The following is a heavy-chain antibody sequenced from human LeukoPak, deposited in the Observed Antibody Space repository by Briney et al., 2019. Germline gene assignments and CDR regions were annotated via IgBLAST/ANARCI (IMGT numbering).Heavy chain of an antibody. CDR1: GGSISSYY. CDR2: IYHSGST. CDR3: ARYDVWGSYRAFDY. D-gene: IGHD3-16*02. Sequence: SETLSLTCTVSGGSISSYYWGWIRQPPGRGLEWIGTIYHSGSTYYNPSLKSRVTISVDTSRNQFSLKLSSVTAADTAVYYCARYDVWGSYRAFDYWGQGTLVTVFS. V-gene: IGHV4-38-2*02. J-gene: IGHJ4*02.